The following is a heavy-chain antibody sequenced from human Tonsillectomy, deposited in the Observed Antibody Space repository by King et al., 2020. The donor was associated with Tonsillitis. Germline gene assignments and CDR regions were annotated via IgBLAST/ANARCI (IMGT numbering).Heavy chain of an antibody. Sequence: VQLVESGGGVVQPGGSLRLSCAASGFTFSSYGMHWVRQAPGKGLEWVAFIRYDGSNKYYADSVKGRFTISRDDSKNTLYLQMNSLKTEDTAVYYCTTEFYYYDSSGYYYFDYWGQGTLVTVSS. D-gene: IGHD3-22*01. J-gene: IGHJ4*02. CDR3: TTEFYYYDSSGYYYFDY. CDR2: IRYDGSNK. V-gene: IGHV3-30*02. CDR1: GFTFSSYG.